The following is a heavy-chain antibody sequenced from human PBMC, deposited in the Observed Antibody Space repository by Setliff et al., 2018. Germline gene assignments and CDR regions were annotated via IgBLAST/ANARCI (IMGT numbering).Heavy chain of an antibody. CDR1: GVSVNSLTW. CDR3: TRGGERYHAAN. Sequence: SETLSLTCAVSGVSVNSLTWWSWVRQTPGKGLEWIGFIYHDGNPQFNPSVNYNPSLKSRVTMSIDKSKNQFSLNLRSVTAADTAVYYCTRGGERYHAANWGQGTLVTVSS. D-gene: IGHD2-2*01. V-gene: IGHV4-28*03. CDR2: IYHDGNP. J-gene: IGHJ4*02.